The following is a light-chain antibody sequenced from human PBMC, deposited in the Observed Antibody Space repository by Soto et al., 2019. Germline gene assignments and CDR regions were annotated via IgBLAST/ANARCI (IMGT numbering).Light chain of an antibody. V-gene: IGLV2-8*01. CDR2: EIN. CDR3: SSFAGSNNFPYV. J-gene: IGLJ1*01. Sequence: QSALTQPASVSGSPGQSVTISCTGTSSDVGAYDYVSWYQQHPGKAPKLMIYEINKRPSGVPDRLSGSKSGNTASLTVSGLQAEDVPDYYRSSFAGSNNFPYVFGDGTKVTV. CDR1: SSDVGAYDY.